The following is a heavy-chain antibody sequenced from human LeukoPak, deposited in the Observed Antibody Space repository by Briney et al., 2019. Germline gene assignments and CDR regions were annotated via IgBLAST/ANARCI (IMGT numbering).Heavy chain of an antibody. CDR3: ARVLGGYYDSSGYYAVDY. CDR1: GYTFTSYG. Sequence: AASVKVSCKASGYTFTSYGISWVRQAPGQGLEWMGWISAYNGNTNYAQKLQGRVTMTTDTSTSTAYMELRSLRSDDTAVYYCARVLGGYYDSSGYYAVDYWGQGTLVTVSS. CDR2: ISAYNGNT. D-gene: IGHD3-22*01. J-gene: IGHJ4*02. V-gene: IGHV1-18*01.